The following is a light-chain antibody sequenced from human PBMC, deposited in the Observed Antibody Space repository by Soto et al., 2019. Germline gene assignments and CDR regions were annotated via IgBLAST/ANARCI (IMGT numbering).Light chain of an antibody. V-gene: IGLV2-14*03. Sequence: QSALTQPASVSGSPGQSITISCTGTSSDVGGYNYVSWYQQHPGKAPKLMIYDVSSRPSGVSNRFSGSKSGNTASLTISGLPDEDEDDYYCSSYTSSTRGVFGGGTKLTVL. J-gene: IGLJ2*01. CDR2: DVS. CDR3: SSYTSSTRGV. CDR1: SSDVGGYNY.